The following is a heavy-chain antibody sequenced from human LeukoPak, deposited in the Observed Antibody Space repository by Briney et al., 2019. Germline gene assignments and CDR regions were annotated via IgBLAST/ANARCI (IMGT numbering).Heavy chain of an antibody. J-gene: IGHJ6*03. Sequence: SETLSLTCTVSGGSISSGSYYWSWIRQPAGKGLEWIGRIYTSGSTNYNPSLKSRVTISVDTSKNQFSLKLSSVTAADTAVYYCARSQRWEVAMVYYYYYMDAWGKGTTVTVSS. CDR1: GGSISSGSYY. CDR3: ARSQRWEVAMVYYYYYMDA. V-gene: IGHV4-61*02. CDR2: IYTSGST. D-gene: IGHD5-18*01.